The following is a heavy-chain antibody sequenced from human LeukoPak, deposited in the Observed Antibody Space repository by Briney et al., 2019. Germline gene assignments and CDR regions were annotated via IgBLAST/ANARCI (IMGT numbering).Heavy chain of an antibody. Sequence: PSETLSLTCTVSGVSISSYYRSWIRQPPGKGLEWIWCIYYSGSTNSNPSLKSRVTISVDTSKNQFSLKLSAVTAADTAVYYCARSSGYYFLDYWGQGTLVTVSS. D-gene: IGHD3-22*01. V-gene: IGHV4-59*01. CDR3: ARSSGYYFLDY. CDR2: IYYSGST. J-gene: IGHJ4*02. CDR1: GVSISSYY.